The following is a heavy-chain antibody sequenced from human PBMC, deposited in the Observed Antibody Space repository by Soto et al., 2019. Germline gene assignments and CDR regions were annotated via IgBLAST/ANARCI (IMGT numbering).Heavy chain of an antibody. CDR3: ARDFDIVTDYYYYGMDV. D-gene: IGHD3-9*01. J-gene: IGHJ6*02. CDR1: GYTFTSYG. V-gene: IGHV1-18*01. CDR2: ISAYNGNT. Sequence: QVPLVQSGAEVKKPGASVKVSCKASGYTFTSYGISWVRQAPGQGLAWMGWISAYNGNTNYAQKLQGRGTMTTDTSTSTAYMELRSLRSDDTAVYYCARDFDIVTDYYYYGMDVWGQGTTVTVSS.